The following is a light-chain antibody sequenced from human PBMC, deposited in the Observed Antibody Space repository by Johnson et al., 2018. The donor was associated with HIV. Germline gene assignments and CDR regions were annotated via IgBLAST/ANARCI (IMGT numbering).Light chain of an antibody. CDR2: DNN. J-gene: IGLJ1*01. V-gene: IGLV1-51*01. Sequence: QSVLTQPPSVSAAPGQKVTISCSGSNSNIGNNSVSWYQQLPGTAPKLLIYDNNKRPSGIPDRFSGSKSGTSATLGITGLQTGDEADYYCGTLDTSLSAVYVFGTWTTVT. CDR1: NSNIGNNS. CDR3: GTLDTSLSAVYV.